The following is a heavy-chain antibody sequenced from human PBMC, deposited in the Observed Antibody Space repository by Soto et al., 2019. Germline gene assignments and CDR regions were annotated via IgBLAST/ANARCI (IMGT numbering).Heavy chain of an antibody. J-gene: IGHJ6*03. D-gene: IGHD3-10*01. Sequence: QVQLVQSGAEVKKPGASVKVSCKVSGYTLTALSMHWVRQAPGKGLEWMGGFDPENSETIYAQKLQGRVTMTEDTSTDTAYMELSSLRSDDTAIYFCATFTMVRGATNRNYYYYMDVWGEGTTVTVSS. CDR1: GYTLTALS. CDR3: ATFTMVRGATNRNYYYYMDV. CDR2: FDPENSET. V-gene: IGHV1-24*01.